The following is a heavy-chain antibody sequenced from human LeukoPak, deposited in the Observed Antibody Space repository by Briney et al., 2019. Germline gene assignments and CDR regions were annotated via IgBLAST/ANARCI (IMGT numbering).Heavy chain of an antibody. V-gene: IGHV3-23*01. Sequence: PGGSLRLSCAASGFTFSSYAMSWVRQAPGKGLEWVSAISGSGGSTYYAGSVKGRFTISRDNSKNTLYLQMNSLRAEDTAVYYCAKDFRYCSSTSCFALYYMDVWGKGTTVTVSS. J-gene: IGHJ6*03. CDR3: AKDFRYCSSTSCFALYYMDV. CDR1: GFTFSSYA. D-gene: IGHD2-2*01. CDR2: ISGSGGST.